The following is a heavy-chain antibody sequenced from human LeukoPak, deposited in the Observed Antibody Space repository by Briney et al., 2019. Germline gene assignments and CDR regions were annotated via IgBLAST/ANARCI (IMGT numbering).Heavy chain of an antibody. CDR1: GGSISSYY. J-gene: IGHJ4*02. Sequence: PSETLSLTCTVSGGSISSYYWSWIRQPPGKGLEWMGYISDSGSTNYNPSLKSRVTISVDTSMNQFSLKLSSVTAADTAVYYCARLASGYGGLRIGLDYWGQGTLVTVSS. V-gene: IGHV4-59*08. CDR3: ARLASGYGGLRIGLDY. CDR2: ISDSGST. D-gene: IGHD5-12*01.